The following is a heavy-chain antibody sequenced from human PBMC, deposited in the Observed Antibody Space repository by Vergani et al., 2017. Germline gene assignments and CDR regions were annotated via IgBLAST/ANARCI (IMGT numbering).Heavy chain of an antibody. D-gene: IGHD3-10*01. CDR2: IIPIFGTA. V-gene: IGHV1-69*12. J-gene: IGHJ2*01. CDR1: GDTSSTYA. CDR3: ARARITVVSAWYFDL. Sequence: QVQLVQSGAEVKKPGSSVKVSCKASGDTSSTYAINWVRQAPGQGLEWMGGIIPIFGTANYAQKFQGRVTITADESTSTAYMELSSLRSEDTAVYYCARARITVVSAWYFDLWGRGTLVTVSS.